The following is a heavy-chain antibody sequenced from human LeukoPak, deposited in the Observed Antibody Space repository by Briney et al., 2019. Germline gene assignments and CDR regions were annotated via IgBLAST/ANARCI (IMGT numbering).Heavy chain of an antibody. J-gene: IGHJ4*02. D-gene: IGHD3-9*01. CDR3: AKDIRYFDS. Sequence: GGSLRLSCAASGFTFSSYAMSWVRQAPGKGLEWVSRISGSGGSTYYADSVKGRLTISRDNSKNTLYLQMNSLRAEDTAIYYCAKDIRYFDSWDQGTLVTVSS. V-gene: IGHV3-23*01. CDR2: ISGSGGST. CDR1: GFTFSSYA.